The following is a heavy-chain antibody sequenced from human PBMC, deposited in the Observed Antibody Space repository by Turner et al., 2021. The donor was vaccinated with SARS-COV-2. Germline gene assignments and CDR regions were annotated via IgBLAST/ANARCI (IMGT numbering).Heavy chain of an antibody. CDR1: GFSLSTSGVG. J-gene: IGHJ5*02. CDR2: IYWNDDK. Sequence: QITLKESGSTLVIPTQTLSLTCTFSGFSLSTSGVGVGWIRQPPGKALEWLALIYWNDDKRYSPSLKSRLTITKDTSKNQVVLTMTNVDPVDTATYYCAHQYTSSDWFDPWGQGTLVTVSS. CDR3: AHQYTSSDWFDP. V-gene: IGHV2-5*01. D-gene: IGHD6-6*01.